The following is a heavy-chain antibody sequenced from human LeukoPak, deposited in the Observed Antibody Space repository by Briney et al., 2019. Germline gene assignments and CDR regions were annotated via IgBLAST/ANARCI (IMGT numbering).Heavy chain of an antibody. J-gene: IGHJ3*02. CDR2: IYHSGST. Sequence: SETLSLTCTVSGGSISSGGYYWSWIRQPPGKGLEWIGYIYHSGSTYYNPSLKSRVTISVDRSKNQFSLKLSSVTAADTAVYYCASEGPLLWFGEDAFDIWGQGTMVTVSS. CDR1: GGSISSGGYY. V-gene: IGHV4-30-2*01. CDR3: ASEGPLLWFGEDAFDI. D-gene: IGHD3-10*01.